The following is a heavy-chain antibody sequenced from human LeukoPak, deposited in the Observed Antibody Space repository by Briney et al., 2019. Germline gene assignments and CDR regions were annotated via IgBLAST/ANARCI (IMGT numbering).Heavy chain of an antibody. Sequence: ASVKVSFKASGYTFTVYYMHWVRQAPGQGLEWMGWINPNSGGTNYAQKFQGRVTMTRDTSISTAYMELSRLRSDDTAVYYCARALTTVTLEVYWGQGTLVTVSS. V-gene: IGHV1-2*02. CDR2: INPNSGGT. CDR3: ARALTTVTLEVY. D-gene: IGHD4-17*01. J-gene: IGHJ4*02. CDR1: GYTFTVYY.